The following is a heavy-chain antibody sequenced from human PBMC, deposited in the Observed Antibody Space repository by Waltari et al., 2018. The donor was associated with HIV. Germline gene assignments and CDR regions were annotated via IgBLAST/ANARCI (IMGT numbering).Heavy chain of an antibody. Sequence: QVQLQESGPGLVKPSETLSLTCTVSGYSISSGYYWGWIRQPPGKGLEWIGSIYHSGSTYYNPSLKSRVTISVDTSKNQFSLKLSSVTAADTAVYYCARAGAYSLPHYYGMDVWGQGTTVTVSS. CDR3: ARAGAYSLPHYYGMDV. CDR1: GYSISSGYY. D-gene: IGHD2-15*01. V-gene: IGHV4-38-2*02. CDR2: IYHSGST. J-gene: IGHJ6*02.